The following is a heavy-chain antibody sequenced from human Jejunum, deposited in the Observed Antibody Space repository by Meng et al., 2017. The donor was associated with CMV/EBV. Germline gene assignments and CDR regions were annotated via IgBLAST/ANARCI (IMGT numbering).Heavy chain of an antibody. CDR1: GDSISSSGYY. J-gene: IGHJ4*02. CDR3: AREFGSGSSYGY. V-gene: IGHV4-39*07. CDR2: VYHSGST. Sequence: QLQLQESGPGLVKPSETLSLTCSVSGDSISSSGYYWGWIRQPPGKGLEWIGNVYHSGSTYYNQSLKSRVTISVDTSKNHFSLRLSSVTAADTAVYYCAREFGSGSSYGYWGQGTLVTVSS. D-gene: IGHD3-10*01.